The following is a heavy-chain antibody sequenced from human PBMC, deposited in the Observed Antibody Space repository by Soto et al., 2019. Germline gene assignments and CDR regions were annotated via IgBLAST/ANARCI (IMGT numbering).Heavy chain of an antibody. J-gene: IGHJ4*02. Sequence: QVQLQESGPGLVKPSETLSLTCTVSGGSISSYYWSWIRQPPGKGLEWIGYIYYSGSTNYSPSLKSRVSISVDTCNNQFSLTVSSMTASDTAVCYCARSRRPGSVNRYGLDYWGQGTPVIVSS. CDR1: GGSISSYY. V-gene: IGHV4-59*08. D-gene: IGHD2-15*01. CDR2: IYYSGST. CDR3: ARSRRPGSVNRYGLDY.